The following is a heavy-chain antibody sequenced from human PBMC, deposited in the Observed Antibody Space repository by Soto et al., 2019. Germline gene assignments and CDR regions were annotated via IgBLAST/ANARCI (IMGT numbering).Heavy chain of an antibody. CDR3: AKNLRFLDGLGLDY. CDR1: GFTFSSYG. J-gene: IGHJ4*02. CDR2: IWYDGSNK. V-gene: IGHV3-33*06. Sequence: QVQLVESGGGVVQPGRSPRLSCAASGFTFSSYGMHWVRQAPGKGLEWVAVIWYDGSNKYYADSVKGRFTISRDNSKNSLYLQMNNLSAEDTAVYYCAKNLRFLDGLGLDYWGQGTLVTVSS. D-gene: IGHD3-3*01.